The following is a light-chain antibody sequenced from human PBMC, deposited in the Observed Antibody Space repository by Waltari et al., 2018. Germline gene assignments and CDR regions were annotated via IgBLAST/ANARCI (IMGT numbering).Light chain of an antibody. CDR2: AAS. CDR3: QQYNTYHYT. CDR1: QSISSW. Sequence: DIQMTQSPSTLSASVGDRVTITCRASQSISSWLAWYQQKPGKAPKLLIYAASTLETGVPSRCSGSGSGTEFTLSISSLQPDDFATYYCQQYNTYHYTFGQGTKLEIK. V-gene: IGKV1-5*03. J-gene: IGKJ2*01.